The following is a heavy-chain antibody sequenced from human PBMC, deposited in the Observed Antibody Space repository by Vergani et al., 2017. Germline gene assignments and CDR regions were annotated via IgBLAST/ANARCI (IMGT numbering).Heavy chain of an antibody. J-gene: IGHJ2*01. Sequence: VEAGGGLVQPGGSLRLSCTASGFTFQAFAFHWVRQVSGRGLEWVSGIDRNYGVKNGNSFEGRFSISRDNAKKAVFLQMNNLRHVDTALYFCVKGNDYDADGPFDLWGRGTLVTVSS. CDR2: IDRNYGVK. CDR1: GFTFQAFA. V-gene: IGHV3-9*01. CDR3: VKGNDYDADGPFDL. D-gene: IGHD3-16*01.